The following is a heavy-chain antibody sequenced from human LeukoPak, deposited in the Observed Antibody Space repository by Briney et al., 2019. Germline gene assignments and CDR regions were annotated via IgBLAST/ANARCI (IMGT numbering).Heavy chain of an antibody. CDR1: GFSFSDYY. CDR2: ISSSSSYK. Sequence: GGSLRLSCTASGFSFSDYYMSWIRQAPGKGLEWGSKISSSSSYKNYADSVKGRFTISRDNAKNSLYLQMNCLRAEDTAVYYCARDQEVATTDWGQGTLVTVSS. D-gene: IGHD5-12*01. CDR3: ARDQEVATTD. J-gene: IGHJ4*02. V-gene: IGHV3-11*06.